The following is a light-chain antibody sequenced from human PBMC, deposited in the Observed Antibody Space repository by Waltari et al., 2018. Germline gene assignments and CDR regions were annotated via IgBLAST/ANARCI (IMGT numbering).Light chain of an antibody. CDR3: AAWIDSLNGVA. J-gene: IGLJ2*01. CDR1: RGQPGSKT. Sequence: QSVLTQPPSAPGAPGRGVTIPCSGGRGQPGSKTINWYQHLPGTAPKLLIYGDDQRPSGVPDRFSASKSGNSGSLAIGGLRSEDEGDYYCAAWIDSLNGVAFGGGTKLTVL. CDR2: GDD. V-gene: IGLV1-44*01.